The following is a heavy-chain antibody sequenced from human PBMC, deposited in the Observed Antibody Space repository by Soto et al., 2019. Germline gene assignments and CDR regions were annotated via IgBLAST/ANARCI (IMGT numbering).Heavy chain of an antibody. Sequence: PSESLSHTCSVSGGSLSGCFWSWIRQSPGKGLEWLGYVYYTGSTNYSPSLRSRVSISVDTSKNEFSLRLSSVTAADTAVYFCASSVAVPAALIDYWGQG. CDR1: GGSLSGCF. CDR3: ASSVAVPAALIDY. V-gene: IGHV4-59*01. CDR2: VYYTGST. D-gene: IGHD2-2*01. J-gene: IGHJ4*02.